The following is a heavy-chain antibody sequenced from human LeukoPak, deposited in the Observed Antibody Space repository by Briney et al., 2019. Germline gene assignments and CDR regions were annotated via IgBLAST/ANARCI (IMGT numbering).Heavy chain of an antibody. Sequence: SETLSLTCTVSGGSISSYYWSWIRQPPGKGLEWIGYIHYSGSPNYNPSLKSRVTISLDTSKNQFSLKLSSVTAADTAVYYCARVGYNSGWYVDYRGQGTLVTVSS. CDR2: IHYSGSP. D-gene: IGHD6-19*01. J-gene: IGHJ4*02. CDR3: ARVGYNSGWYVDY. CDR1: GGSISSYY. V-gene: IGHV4-59*01.